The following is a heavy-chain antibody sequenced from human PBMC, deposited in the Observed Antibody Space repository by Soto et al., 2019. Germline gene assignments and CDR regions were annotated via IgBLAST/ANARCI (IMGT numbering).Heavy chain of an antibody. D-gene: IGHD4-17*01. CDR2: ISSSGSTI. J-gene: IGHJ4*02. V-gene: IGHV3-48*03. CDR1: GFTFSSYE. CDR3: ARDKPDYGGNSVPYYFDY. Sequence: GGSLRLSCAASGFTFSSYEMNWVRQAPGKGLEWVSYISSSGSTIYYADSVKGRFTISRDNAKNSLYLQMNSLRAEDTAVYYCARDKPDYGGNSVPYYFDYWGQGTLVTVSS.